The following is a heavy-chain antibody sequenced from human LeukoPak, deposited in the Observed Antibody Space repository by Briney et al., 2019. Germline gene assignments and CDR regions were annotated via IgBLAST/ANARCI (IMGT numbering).Heavy chain of an antibody. J-gene: IGHJ5*02. Sequence: GSLLLSCAASGFTFSSYGMHGVRQAPGKGLEGVAVISYDGSNKYYADSVKGRFTISRDNSKNTLYLQMNSLRAEDTAVYYCAKELRGYSYGLRNNWFDPWGQGTLVTVSS. D-gene: IGHD5-18*01. CDR3: AKELRGYSYGLRNNWFDP. V-gene: IGHV3-30*18. CDR1: GFTFSSYG. CDR2: ISYDGSNK.